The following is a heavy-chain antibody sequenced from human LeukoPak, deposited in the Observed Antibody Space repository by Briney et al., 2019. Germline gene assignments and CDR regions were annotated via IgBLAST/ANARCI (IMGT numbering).Heavy chain of an antibody. J-gene: IGHJ4*02. CDR1: GFTFSDHY. CDR2: TRDKANSYAT. Sequence: GGSLRLSCAASGFTFSDHYMDWVRQAPGKGLEWVGRTRDKANSYATEYAASVKGRFTISRDDSKNSLYLEMNSLKTEDTAVYYCVVGATGALDYWGQGTLVTISS. D-gene: IGHD1-26*01. CDR3: VVGATGALDY. V-gene: IGHV3-72*01.